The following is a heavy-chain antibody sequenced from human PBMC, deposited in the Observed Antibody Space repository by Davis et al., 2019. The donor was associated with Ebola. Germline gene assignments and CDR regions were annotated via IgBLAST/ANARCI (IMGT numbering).Heavy chain of an antibody. Sequence: SETLSLTCTVSGGSISSYYWSWIRQPPGKGLEWIGEINHSGSTNYNPSLKSRVTISADTSKNQFSLKLSSVTAADTAVYYCARGRESGYSYGYLRYYFDYWGQGTLVTVSS. J-gene: IGHJ4*02. D-gene: IGHD5-18*01. V-gene: IGHV4-34*01. CDR2: INHSGST. CDR3: ARGRESGYSYGYLRYYFDY. CDR1: GGSISSYY.